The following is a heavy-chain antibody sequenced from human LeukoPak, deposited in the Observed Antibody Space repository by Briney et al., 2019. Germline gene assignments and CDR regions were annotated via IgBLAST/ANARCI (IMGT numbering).Heavy chain of an antibody. J-gene: IGHJ4*02. CDR1: GFTFSRYA. CDR3: AKENYYGSGSYIGFDY. D-gene: IGHD3-10*01. Sequence: PGGSLRLSCSASGFTFSRYAMHWVRQAPGKGLEWVAVISYDGSNKYYADSVKGRFTISRDNSKNTLYLQMNSLRAEDTAVYYCAKENYYGSGSYIGFDYWGQGTLVTVSS. V-gene: IGHV3-30*04. CDR2: ISYDGSNK.